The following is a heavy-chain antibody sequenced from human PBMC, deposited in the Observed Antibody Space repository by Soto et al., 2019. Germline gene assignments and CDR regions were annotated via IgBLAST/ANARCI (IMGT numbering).Heavy chain of an antibody. CDR1: GGSISSGNSY. Sequence: SETLSLTCTVSGGSISSGNSYWSWIRQHPGKGLEWIGYIYYSGSTYYNPSLKSRVTISVNTSKNQFSLKLSSVTAADTAVYYCARTSYDSSGTAADPWGQGTLVTVSS. J-gene: IGHJ5*02. CDR3: ARTSYDSSGTAADP. D-gene: IGHD3-22*01. V-gene: IGHV4-31*03. CDR2: IYYSGST.